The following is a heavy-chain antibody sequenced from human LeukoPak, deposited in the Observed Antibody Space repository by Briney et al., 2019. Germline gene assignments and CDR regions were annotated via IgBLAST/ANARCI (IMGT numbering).Heavy chain of an antibody. CDR2: INSDGSST. J-gene: IGHJ4*02. Sequence: GGSLRLSCAASGFTFSSYWMHWVRQAPGKGLVWVSRINSDGSSTSYADSVKGRFTISRDNAKNTLYLQMNSLRAEDTAVYYCASRETSGSYLDFDYWGQGTLVTVSS. CDR3: ASRETSGSYLDFDY. D-gene: IGHD1-26*01. V-gene: IGHV3-74*01. CDR1: GFTFSSYW.